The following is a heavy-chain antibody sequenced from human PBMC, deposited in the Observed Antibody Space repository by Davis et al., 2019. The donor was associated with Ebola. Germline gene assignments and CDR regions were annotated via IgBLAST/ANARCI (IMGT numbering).Heavy chain of an antibody. CDR2: IYYSGST. V-gene: IGHV4-39*01. CDR1: GGSISSSSYY. Sequence: MPSETLSLICTVSGGSISSSSYYWGWIRQPPGKGLEWIGSIYYSGSTYYNPSLKSRVTISVDTSKNQFSLKLSSVTAADTAVYYCARLMITFGGVHFDYWGQGTLVTVSS. CDR3: ARLMITFGGVHFDY. J-gene: IGHJ4*02. D-gene: IGHD3-16*01.